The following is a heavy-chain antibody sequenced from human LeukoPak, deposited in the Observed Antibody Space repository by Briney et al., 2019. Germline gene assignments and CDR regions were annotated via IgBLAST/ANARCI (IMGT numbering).Heavy chain of an antibody. V-gene: IGHV3-21*01. CDR1: GFTFSSYS. J-gene: IGHJ4*02. CDR2: ISSSSSYI. Sequence: GGSLRLSCAASGFTFSSYSMNWVRQAPGKGLEWVSSISSSSSYIYYADSVKGRFTISRDNAKNSLYLQMNSLRAEDTAVYYCARAQFTMIVVVNDYWGQGTLVTVSS. D-gene: IGHD3-22*01. CDR3: ARAQFTMIVVVNDY.